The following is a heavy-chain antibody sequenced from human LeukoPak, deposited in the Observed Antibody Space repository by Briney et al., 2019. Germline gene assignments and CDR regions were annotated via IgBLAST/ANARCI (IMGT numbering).Heavy chain of an antibody. CDR1: GGTFSSYA. CDR2: IIPILGMA. V-gene: IGHV1-69*04. Sequence: SVKVSCKASGGTFSSYAISWVRQAPGQGLEWMGRIIPILGMANYAQKFQGRVTITADKSTSTAYMELSSLRSEDTAVYYCARDISGWYQIFDYWGQGTLVTVSS. D-gene: IGHD6-19*01. J-gene: IGHJ4*02. CDR3: ARDISGWYQIFDY.